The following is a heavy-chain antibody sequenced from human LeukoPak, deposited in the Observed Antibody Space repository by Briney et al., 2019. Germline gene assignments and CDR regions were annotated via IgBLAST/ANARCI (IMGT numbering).Heavy chain of an antibody. CDR2: ISGSGGTT. Sequence: GGSLRLSCAASGFTFSSYAMSWVRQAPGKGLEWLSSISGSGGTTYYADSVKGRFPISRDNSKNTLYLQMNSLRAEDTAVYYCAKGGVGAHFDYWGQGTLVTVSS. D-gene: IGHD1-26*01. V-gene: IGHV3-23*01. CDR1: GFTFSSYA. J-gene: IGHJ4*02. CDR3: AKGGVGAHFDY.